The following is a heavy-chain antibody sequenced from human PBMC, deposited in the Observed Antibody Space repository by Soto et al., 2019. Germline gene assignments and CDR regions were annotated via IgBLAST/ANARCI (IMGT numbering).Heavy chain of an antibody. Sequence: QVQLVQSGAEVKKPGASVRVSCNASVYTFTSYDVHWVRQAPGQGLEWMGMIGRSTAYAQKFQGRVTMTRDTPTTTVYMLLSSLRSEDTALYSCVREKYNYNSIFRYRGQGTLVTVSS. V-gene: IGHV1-46*03. CDR2: IGRST. J-gene: IGHJ4*02. CDR3: VREKYNYNSIFRY. D-gene: IGHD1-1*01. CDR1: VYTFTSYD.